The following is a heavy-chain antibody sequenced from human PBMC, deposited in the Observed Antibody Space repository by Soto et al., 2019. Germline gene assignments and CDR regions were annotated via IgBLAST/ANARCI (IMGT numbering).Heavy chain of an antibody. Sequence: GGSLRLSCAASGFTFSSYGMHWVRQAPGKGLEWVAVISYDGSNKYYADSVKGRFTISRDNSKNTLYLQMNSLRAEDTAVYYCATGYSSGWLGGYFDYWGQGTLVTVSS. D-gene: IGHD6-19*01. V-gene: IGHV3-30*03. CDR3: ATGYSSGWLGGYFDY. J-gene: IGHJ4*02. CDR2: ISYDGSNK. CDR1: GFTFSSYG.